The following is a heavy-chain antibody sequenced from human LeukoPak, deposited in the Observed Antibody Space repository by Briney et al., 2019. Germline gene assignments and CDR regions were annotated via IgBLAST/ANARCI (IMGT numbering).Heavy chain of an antibody. CDR2: IIPIFGTA. J-gene: IGHJ6*03. V-gene: IGHV1-69*05. Sequence: SVKVSCKASGGTFTSYAISWVRQAPGQGPEWMGGIIPIFGTANYAQKFQGRVTITTDESTSTAYMELSSQRSEDTAVYYCASTPYYSSSWYAPTAYYYYMDVWGKGTTVTVSS. CDR1: GGTFTSYA. D-gene: IGHD6-13*01. CDR3: ASTPYYSSSWYAPTAYYYYMDV.